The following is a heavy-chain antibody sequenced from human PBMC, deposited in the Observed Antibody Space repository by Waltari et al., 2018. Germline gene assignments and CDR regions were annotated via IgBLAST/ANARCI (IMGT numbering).Heavy chain of an antibody. D-gene: IGHD3-3*01. CDR2: IYYSGST. CDR3: ASRWSGYYVFDY. Sequence: QLQLQESGPGLVKPSETLSLTCTVSGGSISSSSYYWGWIRQPPGKGLEWIGSIYYSGSTYYNPSLKSRVTISVDTSKNQFSLKLSSVTAADTAVYYCASRWSGYYVFDYWGQGTLVTVSS. V-gene: IGHV4-39*07. CDR1: GGSISSSSYY. J-gene: IGHJ4*02.